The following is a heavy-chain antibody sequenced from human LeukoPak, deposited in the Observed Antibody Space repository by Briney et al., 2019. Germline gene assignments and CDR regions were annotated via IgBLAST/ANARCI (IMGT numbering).Heavy chain of an antibody. Sequence: HGESLQISCKGSGYSFTSYWISWVRQLPGKGLEWMGRIDPSDSYTNYSPSFQGHVTISADKSISTAYLQWSSLKASDTAMYYCARHGRYCSSTSCYAALDYWGQGTLVTVSS. J-gene: IGHJ4*02. V-gene: IGHV5-10-1*01. CDR1: GYSFTSYW. CDR3: ARHGRYCSSTSCYAALDY. CDR2: IDPSDSYT. D-gene: IGHD2-2*01.